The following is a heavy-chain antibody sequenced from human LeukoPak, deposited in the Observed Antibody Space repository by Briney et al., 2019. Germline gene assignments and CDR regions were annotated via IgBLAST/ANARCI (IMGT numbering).Heavy chain of an antibody. CDR2: MNHNSGNN. CDR3: ARGGMMITFVRVIANDC. CDR1: GYTFISYY. V-gene: IGHV1-8*01. J-gene: IGHJ4*02. D-gene: IGHD3-16*02. Sequence: ASVQVSCKASGYTFISYYIIWLGQPTAQEVEWLGWMNHNSGNNGYEQKFQDRVIMTRNTSISTASLELSSLRSEDAAVYYCARGGMMITFVRVIANDCWGQGTRFTV.